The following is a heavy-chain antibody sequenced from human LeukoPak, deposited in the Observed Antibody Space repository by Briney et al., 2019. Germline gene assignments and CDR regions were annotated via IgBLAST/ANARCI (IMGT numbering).Heavy chain of an antibody. CDR1: GFTFSSYS. CDR2: ISSSSSYI. D-gene: IGHD2-2*01. V-gene: IGHV3-21*01. Sequence: GGSLRLSRAASGFTFSSYSMNWVRQAPGKGLEWVSSISSSSSYIYYADSVKGRFTISRDNAKNSLYLQMNSLRAEDTAVYYCASRGYQLLSPFDYWGQGTLVTVSS. CDR3: ASRGYQLLSPFDY. J-gene: IGHJ4*02.